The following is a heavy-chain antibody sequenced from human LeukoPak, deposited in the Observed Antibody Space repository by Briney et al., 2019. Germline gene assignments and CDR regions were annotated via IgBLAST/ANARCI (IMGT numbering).Heavy chain of an antibody. CDR1: GGSFSSSNYY. J-gene: IGHJ4*02. CDR2: LYYRGTT. Sequence: PSETLSLTCSVSGGSFSSSNYYWGWTRQPPGKGLEWIGPLYYRGTTYYNPSLKPRVTISVDTSRNQFSLKLSSVTAADTAVYYCARHNTSSWSSPFDYWGQGILVTVSS. D-gene: IGHD6-13*01. V-gene: IGHV4-39*01. CDR3: ARHNTSSWSSPFDY.